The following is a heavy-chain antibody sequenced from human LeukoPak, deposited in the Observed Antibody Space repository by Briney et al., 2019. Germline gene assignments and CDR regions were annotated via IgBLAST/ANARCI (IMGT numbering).Heavy chain of an antibody. Sequence: GGSLRLSCAASGFILSSYWMSWVRQAPGKGLEWVANIKQDGSEKYYVDSVKGRFTISRDNAKNSLYLQMNNLRAEDTAVYYCARGKRGYTFGDYWGQGTLVTVFS. V-gene: IGHV3-7*01. CDR3: ARGKRGYTFGDY. J-gene: IGHJ4*02. CDR2: IKQDGSEK. CDR1: GFILSSYW. D-gene: IGHD5-18*01.